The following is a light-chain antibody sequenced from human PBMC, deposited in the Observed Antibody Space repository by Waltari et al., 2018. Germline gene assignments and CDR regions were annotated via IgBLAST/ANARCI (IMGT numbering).Light chain of an antibody. CDR1: PTVLYNPNNRNY. V-gene: IGKV4-1*01. CDR2: WAS. Sequence: DFVMTQSPASLALSLGERATIPCTTTPTVLYNPNNRNYLTWYQQKPGQPPKLLFYWASTRESGVPDRFSASGSGTDFTLTISRLQPEDVAIYYCQQYYSSPYTFGQGTRLEIK. CDR3: QQYYSSPYT. J-gene: IGKJ2*01.